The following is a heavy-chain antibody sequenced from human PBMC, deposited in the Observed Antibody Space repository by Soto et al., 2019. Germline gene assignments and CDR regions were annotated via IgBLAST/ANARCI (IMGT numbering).Heavy chain of an antibody. CDR2: INHSGST. V-gene: IGHV4-34*01. D-gene: IGHD3-10*01. Sequence: SETLSLTCAVYGGSFSGYYWSWIRQPPGKGLEWIGEINHSGSTNYNPSLKSRVTISVDTSKNQFSLKLSSVTAADTAVYYCVIGLAITMVRGVIRRGYSFDYWGQGTLVTVSS. CDR1: GGSFSGYY. CDR3: VIGLAITMVRGVIRRGYSFDY. J-gene: IGHJ4*02.